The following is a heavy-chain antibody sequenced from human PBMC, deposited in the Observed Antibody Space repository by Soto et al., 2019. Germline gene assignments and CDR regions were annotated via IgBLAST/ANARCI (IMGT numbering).Heavy chain of an antibody. CDR2: ISGSGDST. V-gene: IGHV3-23*01. CDR1: GFTFSSYA. Sequence: EVQLLESGGGLVQPGGSLRLSCAASGFTFSSYAMSWVRQAPGNGLEWVSGISGSGDSTYYADSVKGRFTISRDNSKNTLYRQMNSLRAEDTAVYYCAKGVPGIAVAGTGYFQHWGQGTLVTVSS. CDR3: AKGVPGIAVAGTGYFQH. D-gene: IGHD6-19*01. J-gene: IGHJ1*01.